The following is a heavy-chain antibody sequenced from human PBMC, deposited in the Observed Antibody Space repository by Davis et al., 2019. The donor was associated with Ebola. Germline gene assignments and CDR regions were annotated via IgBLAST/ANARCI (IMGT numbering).Heavy chain of an antibody. V-gene: IGHV3-23*01. CDR2: IRADSSST. CDR1: GFTFKDYA. J-gene: IGHJ3*02. D-gene: IGHD2-2*03. CDR3: ARDLDSNTWHGMGAFDI. Sequence: GGSLRLSCATSGFTFKDYAMTWVRQAPGKGLDWVSFIRADSSSTYYADSVKGRFTVSRDNSKNTLYLQMNSLRAEDTAVYYCARDLDSNTWHGMGAFDIWGQGTMVTVSS.